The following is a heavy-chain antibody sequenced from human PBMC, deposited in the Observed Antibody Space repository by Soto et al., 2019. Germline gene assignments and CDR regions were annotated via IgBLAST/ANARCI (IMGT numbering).Heavy chain of an antibody. D-gene: IGHD6-13*01. CDR3: ARELEVYGYSNCDY. CDR1: GFTFSSYS. Sequence: EVQLVESGGGLVKPGGSLRLSCAASGFTFSSYSMSWVRQAPGKGLEWVSSISGSSSYIYYADSVRGRFSISRDNAKNSLYLQMNSLRAEDTAVYYCARELEVYGYSNCDYWGQGTLVTVSS. J-gene: IGHJ4*02. CDR2: ISGSSSYI. V-gene: IGHV3-21*01.